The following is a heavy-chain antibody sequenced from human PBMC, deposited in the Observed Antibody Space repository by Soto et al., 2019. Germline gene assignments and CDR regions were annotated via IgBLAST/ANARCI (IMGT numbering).Heavy chain of an antibody. Sequence: SETLSLTCTVSGGSISSGDYYWSWIRQPPGKGLEWIGYIYYSGSTYYNPSLKSRVTISVDTSKNQVSLKLSSVTAAYTAVYYCERHWALGPPPDYRGQGTLVTVSS. V-gene: IGHV4-30-4*01. D-gene: IGHD3-16*01. CDR2: IYYSGST. CDR3: ERHWALGPPPDY. CDR1: GGSISSGDYY. J-gene: IGHJ4*02.